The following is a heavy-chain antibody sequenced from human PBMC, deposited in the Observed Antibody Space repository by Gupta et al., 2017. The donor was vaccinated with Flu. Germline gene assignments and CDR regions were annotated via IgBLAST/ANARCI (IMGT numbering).Heavy chain of an antibody. CDR1: GFPFDSQA. D-gene: IGHD3-22*01. V-gene: IGHV3-23*01. Sequence: EVQLLESGGGLVQPGGSLRLSCAASGFPFDSQAMTWVRQAPGKGPEWGSSISGGSGGTFYADSVKGRFIISKDTSKDTLFLEMNTLRDDDTATYYCAKQPVIVVGGHLRLGWFDSWGPGTVVTVSS. CDR3: AKQPVIVVGGHLRLGWFDS. CDR2: ISGGSGGT. J-gene: IGHJ5*01.